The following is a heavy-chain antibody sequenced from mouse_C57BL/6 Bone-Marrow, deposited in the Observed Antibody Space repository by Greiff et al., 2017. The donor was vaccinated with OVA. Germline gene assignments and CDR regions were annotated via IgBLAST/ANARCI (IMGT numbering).Heavy chain of an antibody. CDR1: GYTFTDYY. V-gene: IGHV1-76*01. CDR2: IYPGSGNT. Sequence: VQLQQSGAELVRPGASVKLSCKASGYTFTDYYITWVKQRPGQGLEWIASIYPGSGNTYYNEKFKGKATLTAEKSSSTAYMQLSSLTSEDSAVYFCERRGYFDVWGKGTTVTVSS. CDR3: ERRGYFDV. J-gene: IGHJ1*03.